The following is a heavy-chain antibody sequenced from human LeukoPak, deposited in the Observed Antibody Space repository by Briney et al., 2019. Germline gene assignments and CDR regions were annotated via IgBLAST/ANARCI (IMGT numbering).Heavy chain of an antibody. V-gene: IGHV4-59*08. Sequence: PSETLSLTCTVSGDSIRSYYWNWIRRPPGRGLEWIGYIYYTGSTSYNPSLKSRVTISLDTSESQFSLRLTSVTAADTAVYYCASHGSSGHDPLTWGQGTLVTVSS. CDR2: IYYTGST. CDR1: GDSIRSYY. D-gene: IGHD5-12*01. CDR3: ASHGSSGHDPLT. J-gene: IGHJ4*01.